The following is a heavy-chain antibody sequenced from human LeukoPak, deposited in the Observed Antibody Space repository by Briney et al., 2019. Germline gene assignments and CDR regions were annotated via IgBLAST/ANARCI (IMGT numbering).Heavy chain of an antibody. Sequence: GGSLRLSCSASGFIFTDYYMSWIRQSPGKGLEWVSYISSSGTTIYYADSVKGGFTISRDTAKNTLYLQMNSLRVEDTAVYYCARAVKWDYWGQGALVTVSS. J-gene: IGHJ4*02. D-gene: IGHD1-26*01. CDR1: GFIFTDYY. CDR3: ARAVKWDY. CDR2: ISSSGTTI. V-gene: IGHV3-11*04.